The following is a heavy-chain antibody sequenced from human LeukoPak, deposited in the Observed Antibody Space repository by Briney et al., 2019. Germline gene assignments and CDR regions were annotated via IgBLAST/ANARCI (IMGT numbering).Heavy chain of an antibody. V-gene: IGHV3-23*01. D-gene: IGHD5-24*01. J-gene: IGHJ4*02. Sequence: GGSLRLSCAASGFTFSSYATSWVRQAPGKGLEWVSGISGSDGSTNYADSVKGRFTISRENSKNTLYLQMNSLRAEDTAVYYCARSGYNRFDYWGQGTLVTVSS. CDR2: ISGSDGST. CDR1: GFTFSSYA. CDR3: ARSGYNRFDY.